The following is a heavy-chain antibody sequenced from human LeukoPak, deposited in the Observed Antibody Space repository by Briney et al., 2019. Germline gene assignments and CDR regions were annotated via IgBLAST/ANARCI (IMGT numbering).Heavy chain of an antibody. D-gene: IGHD2-15*01. Sequence: ASVKVSCKASGYTFTGYYMHWVRQAPGQGLEWMGWINPDSGGTNYAQKFQGRVTMTRDTSISTAYMELSRLRSDDTAVYYCARGRVVVAATPDDYWGQGTVVTVSS. V-gene: IGHV1-2*02. CDR2: INPDSGGT. CDR1: GYTFTGYY. J-gene: IGHJ4*02. CDR3: ARGRVVVAATPDDY.